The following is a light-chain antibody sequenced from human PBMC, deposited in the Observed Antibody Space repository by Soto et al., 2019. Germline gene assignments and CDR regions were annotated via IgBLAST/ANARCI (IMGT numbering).Light chain of an antibody. J-gene: IGLJ2*01. V-gene: IGLV3-21*02. CDR1: NIGSKS. CDR2: DDR. CDR3: QVWDSSTDHVV. Sequence: SYELTQPPSVSVAPGQTARITCGGNNIGSKSVHWYQQKPGQAPVLVVYDDRDRPSRLPERFSGSNSGNTATLTISRVEAGDEADYYCQVWDSSTDHVVFGGGTKVTVL.